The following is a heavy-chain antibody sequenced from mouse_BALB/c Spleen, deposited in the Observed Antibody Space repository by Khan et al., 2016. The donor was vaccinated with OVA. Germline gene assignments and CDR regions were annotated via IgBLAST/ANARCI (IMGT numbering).Heavy chain of an antibody. CDR1: GFTFSSYG. CDR3: ATSYFYGYYFDY. Sequence: EVELVESGGGLVQPGGSRKLSCGASGFTFSSYGMHWVRQAPEKGLEWVAYISGDSNTIYYADTVKGRFTISRDNPKNTLFLQMTSLMSEDTARYFCATSYFYGYYFDYWGPGTTLTVSS. J-gene: IGHJ2*01. D-gene: IGHD1-1*01. CDR2: ISGDSNTI. V-gene: IGHV5-17*02.